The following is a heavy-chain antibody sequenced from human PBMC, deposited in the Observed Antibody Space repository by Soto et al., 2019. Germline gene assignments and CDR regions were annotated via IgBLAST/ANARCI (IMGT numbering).Heavy chain of an antibody. CDR1: GFTFSDYA. V-gene: IGHV3-30*18. CDR2: VSHDGRNT. D-gene: IGHD6-19*01. CDR3: AKGGRQWLVTSDFTS. Sequence: VQLVESGGGVVQPGRSLRLSCAASGFTFSDYAMHWVRQAPGKGLEWVAVVSHDGRNTHYADSVKGRFTISRDSSNNTLSLEMTSLRAEDTAVYYCAKGGRQWLVTSDFTSWGQGALVTVSS. J-gene: IGHJ4*02.